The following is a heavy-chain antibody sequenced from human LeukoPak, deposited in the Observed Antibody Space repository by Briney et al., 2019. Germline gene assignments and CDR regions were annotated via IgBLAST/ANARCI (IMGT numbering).Heavy chain of an antibody. Sequence: GGSLRLSCAASGFTFSSYGMHWVRQAPGKGLEWVSAITGGGDTTYYADSVKGRFTISRDSSKNTLYLQMNNLRAEDTAIYYCAKAANYDILTGYYLDYWGQGTLVTVSS. J-gene: IGHJ4*02. CDR1: GFTFSSYG. CDR3: AKAANYDILTGYYLDY. V-gene: IGHV3-23*01. CDR2: ITGGGDTT. D-gene: IGHD3-9*01.